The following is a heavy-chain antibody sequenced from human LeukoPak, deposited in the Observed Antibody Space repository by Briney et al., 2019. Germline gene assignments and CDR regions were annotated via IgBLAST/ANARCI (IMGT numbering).Heavy chain of an antibody. CDR1: GFTFSNAW. J-gene: IGHJ6*02. V-gene: IGHV3-15*07. CDR3: TTARMGLEWLNGMDV. D-gene: IGHD3-3*01. CDR2: IKSETDGGTT. Sequence: GGSLRLSCAASGFTFSNAWMNWVRQAPGKGLEWVGRIKSETDGGTTDYAAPVKGRFTISRDDSKNTLYLQMNSLKTEDTAVYYCTTARMGLEWLNGMDVWGQGTTVTVSS.